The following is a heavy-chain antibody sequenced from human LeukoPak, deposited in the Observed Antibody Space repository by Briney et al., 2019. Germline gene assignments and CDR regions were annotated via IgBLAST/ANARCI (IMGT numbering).Heavy chain of an antibody. Sequence: PGGSLRLSCAASGFTFNSYGMHWVRQAPGKGLEWVAFIRYDGNYQYYANSVKGRFTISRDNSKNTLYLQMNSLRAEDTAVYYCAKAGRELENFDYWGQGTLVTVSS. CDR1: GFTFNSYG. J-gene: IGHJ4*02. CDR2: IRYDGNYQ. D-gene: IGHD1-26*01. CDR3: AKAGRELENFDY. V-gene: IGHV3-30*02.